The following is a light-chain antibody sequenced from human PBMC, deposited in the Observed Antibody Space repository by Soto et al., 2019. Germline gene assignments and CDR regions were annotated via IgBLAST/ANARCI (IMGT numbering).Light chain of an antibody. V-gene: IGKV3-11*01. CDR1: WNVGSS. J-gene: IGKJ2*01. CDR3: QNGRT. CDR2: DAS. Sequence: FVLTQSPATLSLSPGERATLSCRASWNVGSSLAWHQQKAGQAPRLLMYDASKRPTGIPARFRGSGSGTDFTLTISSLEAEDFAVYYCQNGRTFGQGPRLEIK.